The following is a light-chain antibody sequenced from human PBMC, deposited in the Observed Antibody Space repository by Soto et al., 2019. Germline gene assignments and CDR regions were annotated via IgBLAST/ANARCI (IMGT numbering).Light chain of an antibody. CDR2: DAS. Sequence: DIQMTQSPSTLSASVGDRVTITCRATQSVGSWLAWYQRKPGKAPKVLIYDASSLESGTPSRFSGSGSGTEFTLTISSLQPDDFATYYCQQYLSYSWTFGQGTKVEIK. J-gene: IGKJ1*01. CDR1: QSVGSW. CDR3: QQYLSYSWT. V-gene: IGKV1-5*01.